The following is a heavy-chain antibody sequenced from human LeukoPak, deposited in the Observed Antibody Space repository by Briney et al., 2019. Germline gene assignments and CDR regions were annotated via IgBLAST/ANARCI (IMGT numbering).Heavy chain of an antibody. D-gene: IGHD3-22*01. Sequence: GGSLRLSCAASGFTFSSYAMSWVRQAPGKGLEWVSGISGRGGSTYYADSVKGRFTISRDNSKKTLYLQMNSLRAEDTAVYYCAKDPAYYYDSSAKVYYYYYMDVWGKGTTVTVSS. CDR3: AKDPAYYYDSSAKVYYYYYMDV. V-gene: IGHV3-23*01. J-gene: IGHJ6*03. CDR1: GFTFSSYA. CDR2: ISGRGGST.